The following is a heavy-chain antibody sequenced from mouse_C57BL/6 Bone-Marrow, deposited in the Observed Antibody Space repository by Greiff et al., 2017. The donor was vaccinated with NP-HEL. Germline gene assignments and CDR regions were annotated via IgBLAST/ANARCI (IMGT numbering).Heavy chain of an antibody. CDR3: TTEGYGSGFFDY. CDR1: GFNIKDYY. D-gene: IGHD1-1*01. V-gene: IGHV14-1*01. Sequence: EVQLQQSGAELVRPGASVKLSCTASGFNIKDYYMHWVKQRPEQGLEWIGRIDPEDGDTEYAPKFQGKATMTAATSSNTAYLQLSSRTSEDTTVYYCTTEGYGSGFFDYWGQGTTLTVSS. J-gene: IGHJ2*01. CDR2: IDPEDGDT.